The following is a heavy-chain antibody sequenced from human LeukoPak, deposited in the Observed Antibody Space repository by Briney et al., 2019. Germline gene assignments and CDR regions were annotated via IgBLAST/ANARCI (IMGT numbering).Heavy chain of an antibody. V-gene: IGHV5-51*01. Sequence: GESLKISCKGSGYSFTSYWIGWVRQTPGKGLEWMGIIYPGDSYTNYSPSFQGHVTISADKSISTAYLQWSSLKASDTAMYYCARQGGYDSGYFDYWGQGTLVTVSS. CDR1: GYSFTSYW. J-gene: IGHJ4*02. CDR3: ARQGGYDSGYFDY. D-gene: IGHD5-12*01. CDR2: IYPGDSYT.